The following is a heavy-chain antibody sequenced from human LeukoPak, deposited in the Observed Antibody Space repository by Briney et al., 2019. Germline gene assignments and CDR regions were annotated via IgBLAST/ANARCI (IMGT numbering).Heavy chain of an antibody. CDR3: ARGRTYYYGSGSYYRDGVDY. CDR2: MNPNSGNT. CDR1: GYTFTSYD. J-gene: IGHJ4*02. D-gene: IGHD3-10*01. V-gene: IGHV1-8*03. Sequence: ASVKVSCKASGYTFTSYDINWVRQATGQGLEWMGWMNPNSGNTGYAQKFQGRVTITRNTSISTAYMELSSLRSEDTAVYYCARGRTYYYGSGSYYRDGVDYWGQGTLVTVSS.